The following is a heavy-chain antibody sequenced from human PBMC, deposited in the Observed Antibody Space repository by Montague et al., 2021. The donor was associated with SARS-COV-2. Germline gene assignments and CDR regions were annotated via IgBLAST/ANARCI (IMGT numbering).Heavy chain of an antibody. Sequence: SETLSLTCVVSSGSISPSDTHYWCWVRQAPGNGLGWSATISCRGSTSYNPPLRRRVTISVNTSKNLISLHLSAVTAAATSVYYCARHSTTHAFDPWGQGILVTVSS. CDR1: SGSISPSDTHY. D-gene: IGHD1-1*01. CDR2: ISCRGST. CDR3: ARHSTTHAFDP. V-gene: IGHV4-39*01. J-gene: IGHJ5*02.